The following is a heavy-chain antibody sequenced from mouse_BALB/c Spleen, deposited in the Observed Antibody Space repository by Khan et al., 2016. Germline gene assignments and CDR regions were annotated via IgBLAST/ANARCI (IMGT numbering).Heavy chain of an antibody. CDR2: IYPGDGAT. V-gene: IGHV1-80*01. CDR3: AREGYGYDTFAY. CDR1: GYAFSSYW. Sequence: QVWLQQSGAELVRPGSSVKISCKASGYAFSSYWMNWVKQRPGQGLEWIGQIYPGDGATNYNGKFKGKATLTADKSSSTAYMQLSSLTSEDSAVYFCAREGYGYDTFAYWGQGTLVTVSA. D-gene: IGHD2-2*01. J-gene: IGHJ3*01.